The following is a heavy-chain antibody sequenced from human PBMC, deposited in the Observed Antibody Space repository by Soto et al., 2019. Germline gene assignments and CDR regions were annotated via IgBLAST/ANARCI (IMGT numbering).Heavy chain of an antibody. CDR2: IYYSGST. J-gene: IGHJ5*02. D-gene: IGHD3-3*01. CDR1: GGSVSSGSYY. V-gene: IGHV4-61*01. Sequence: SETLSLTCTVSGGSVSSGSYYWSWIRQPPGKGLEWIGYIYYSGSTNYNPSLKSRVTISVDTSKNQFSLKLSSVTAADTAVYYCARAGVLRFLEWLSHNWLDPWAQGTLVNGSS. CDR3: ARAGVLRFLEWLSHNWLDP.